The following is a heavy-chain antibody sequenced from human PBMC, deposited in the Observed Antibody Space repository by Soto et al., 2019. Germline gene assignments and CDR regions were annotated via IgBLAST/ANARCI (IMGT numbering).Heavy chain of an antibody. CDR1: GFTLSSYA. J-gene: IGHJ5*02. V-gene: IGHV3-30-3*01. CDR2: ISSDGTIK. CDR3: ARSGTAGTRSNRFDP. Sequence: QVQLVESGGGVVQPGRSLRLSCAASGFTLSSYAMHWVRQAPDKGLEWVAIISSDGTIKYYTDSVKGRFTISRDTSNNTRFLPMNSLRAKDTAMPDCARSGTAGTRSNRFDPCGQVTLVTVSS. D-gene: IGHD6-13*01.